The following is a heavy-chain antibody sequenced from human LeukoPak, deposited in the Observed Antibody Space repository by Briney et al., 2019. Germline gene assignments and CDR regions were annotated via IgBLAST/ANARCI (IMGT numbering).Heavy chain of an antibody. CDR3: ARDVNVLRYFDWLSPVDY. Sequence: PGGSLRLSCAASGFTFSSYWMSWVRQAPGKGLEWVANIKQDGSEKYYVDSVKGRFTISRDNAKNSLYPQMNSLRAEDTAVYYCARDVNVLRYFDWLSPVDYWGQGTLVTVSS. V-gene: IGHV3-7*01. D-gene: IGHD3-9*01. CDR2: IKQDGSEK. CDR1: GFTFSSYW. J-gene: IGHJ4*02.